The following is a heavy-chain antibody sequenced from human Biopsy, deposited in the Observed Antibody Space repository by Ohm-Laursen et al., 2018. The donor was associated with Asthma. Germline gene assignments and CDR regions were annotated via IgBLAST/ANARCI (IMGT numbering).Heavy chain of an antibody. Sequence: SQTLSLTCTVGGAYIGSRDHHWSWIRQSPGTGLEWIGFAFWSGTTHYNRSLERRLSISIDTTRNEFSMTLRSVTAADTAVYFCARVASYGDLYFGIDVWGPGTTVSVSS. CDR3: ARVASYGDLYFGIDV. J-gene: IGHJ6*02. CDR1: GAYIGSRDHH. D-gene: IGHD4-17*01. CDR2: AFWSGTT. V-gene: IGHV4-30-4*01.